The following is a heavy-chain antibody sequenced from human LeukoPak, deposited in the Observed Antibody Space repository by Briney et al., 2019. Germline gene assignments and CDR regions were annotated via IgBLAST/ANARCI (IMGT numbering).Heavy chain of an antibody. D-gene: IGHD3-3*01. CDR2: INPNSGGT. CDR1: GYTFTGYY. Sequence: ASVKVSCKASGYTFTGYYMHWVRQAPGQGLEWMGWINPNSGGTNYAQKFQGRVTMTRDTSISTAYMELSRLRSDDTAVYYCARPLNTIFGVVSTSDAFDIWGQGTMVTVSS. V-gene: IGHV1-2*02. J-gene: IGHJ3*02. CDR3: ARPLNTIFGVVSTSDAFDI.